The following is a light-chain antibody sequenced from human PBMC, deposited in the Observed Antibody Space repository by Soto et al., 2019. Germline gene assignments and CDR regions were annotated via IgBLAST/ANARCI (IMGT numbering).Light chain of an antibody. J-gene: IGLJ2*01. CDR3: SSFRSTTTL. CDR2: EVS. Sequence: QSALTQPASVSGSPGQSITISCTGTSSDSGGYNYVSWYQQHPGKAPKLMIYEVSNRPSGVSNRFSGSKSGNTASLTISGLQAEDEADYYCSSFRSTTTLFGGGTKLTVL. CDR1: SSDSGGYNY. V-gene: IGLV2-14*01.